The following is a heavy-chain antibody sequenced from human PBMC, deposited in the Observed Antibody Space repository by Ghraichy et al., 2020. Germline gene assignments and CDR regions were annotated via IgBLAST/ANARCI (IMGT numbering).Heavy chain of an antibody. CDR2: IYYSGST. Sequence: SETLSLTCTVSGDSISSSSYSWGWIRQPPGKGLEWIGSIYYSGSTYYNPSLKSRVTISVDTSKNQFSLKLSSVTAADTAVYYCARHRLAVVAAPEYNWFDPWGQGTLVTVSS. CDR3: ARHRLAVVAAPEYNWFDP. CDR1: GDSISSSSYS. V-gene: IGHV4-39*01. J-gene: IGHJ5*02. D-gene: IGHD2-15*01.